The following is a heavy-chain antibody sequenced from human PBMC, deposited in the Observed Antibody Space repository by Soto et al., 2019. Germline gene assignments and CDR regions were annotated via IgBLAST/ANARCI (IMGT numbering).Heavy chain of an antibody. CDR2: ISADGSTT. CDR1: GFTFSNYA. Sequence: EVQLLESGGAFLQPGGSLRLSCAASGFTFSNYAMTWVRRAPGKGLEWVSVISADGSTTYYADSVKGRFTISRDNSKNTLYLQMNSLRAEYAAMYYCSKSNRGTRPLDYCGQGTLVTVSS. V-gene: IGHV3-23*01. CDR3: SKSNRGTRPLDY. D-gene: IGHD1-1*01. J-gene: IGHJ4*02.